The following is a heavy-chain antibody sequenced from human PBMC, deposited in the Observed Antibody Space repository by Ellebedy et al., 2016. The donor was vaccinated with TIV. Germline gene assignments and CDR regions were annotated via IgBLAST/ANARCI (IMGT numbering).Heavy chain of an antibody. CDR2: ISSSSSYI. CDR3: ARGGWNDY. V-gene: IGHV3-21*01. CDR1: GFTLSSYR. D-gene: IGHD1-1*01. Sequence: GGSLRPSCAASGFTLSSYRMNWFRKAPGKGLEWVSSISSSSSYIYYADSLKGRFTTSRDNSKNSLYLQMNSLRAEDTAVYYCARGGWNDYWGQGTLVTVSS. J-gene: IGHJ4*02.